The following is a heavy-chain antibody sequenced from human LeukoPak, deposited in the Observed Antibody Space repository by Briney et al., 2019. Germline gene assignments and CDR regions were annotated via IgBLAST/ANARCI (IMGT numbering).Heavy chain of an antibody. V-gene: IGHV3-21*01. Sequence: PGGSLRLSCAASGFTFSSYSMNWVRQAPGKGLEWVSSISSSSSYIYYADSVKGRFTISRDNAKNSLYLQMNSLRAEDTAVYYCARGGVLRYFDWLFRFDYWGQGTLVTVSS. CDR2: ISSSSSYI. D-gene: IGHD3-9*01. CDR1: GFTFSSYS. CDR3: ARGGVLRYFDWLFRFDY. J-gene: IGHJ4*02.